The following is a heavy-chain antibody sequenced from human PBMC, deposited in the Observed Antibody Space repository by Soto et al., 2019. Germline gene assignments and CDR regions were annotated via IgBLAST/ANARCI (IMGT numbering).Heavy chain of an antibody. Sequence: GGSLRLSCAASGFTFSSYGMHWVSKARGKGLEWVAVISYDGSNTYYADSVKGRFTISRDNSKNTLYLQMNSLRAEDTAVYYCAKDLEAIVVVVAATYYFDYWGQGTLVTVSS. CDR3: AKDLEAIVVVVAATYYFDY. D-gene: IGHD2-15*01. CDR2: ISYDGSNT. J-gene: IGHJ4*02. CDR1: GFTFSSYG. V-gene: IGHV3-30*18.